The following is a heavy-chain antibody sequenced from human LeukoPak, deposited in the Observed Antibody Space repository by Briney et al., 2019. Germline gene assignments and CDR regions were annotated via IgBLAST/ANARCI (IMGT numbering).Heavy chain of an antibody. V-gene: IGHV3-48*03. CDR3: AKDRDIVATTHLDY. J-gene: IGHJ4*02. Sequence: GGSLRLSCAASGFMFSTYEMNWVRQAPGKGLEWLSYISYNGRSIYYADSVKGRFTISRDNSKNTLYLQMNSLRAEDTAVYYCAKDRDIVATTHLDYWGQGTLVTVSS. CDR2: ISYNGRSI. D-gene: IGHD5-12*01. CDR1: GFMFSTYE.